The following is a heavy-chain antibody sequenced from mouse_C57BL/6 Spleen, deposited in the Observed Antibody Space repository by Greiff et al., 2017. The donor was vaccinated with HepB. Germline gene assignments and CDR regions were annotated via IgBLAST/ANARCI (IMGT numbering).Heavy chain of an antibody. Sequence: QVHVKQPGAELVKPGASVKLSCKASGYTFTSYWMQRVKQRPGQGLEWIGEIDPSDSYTNYNQKFKGKATLTVDTSSSTAYMQLSSLTSEDSAVYYCARGYFDVWGTGTTVTVSS. V-gene: IGHV1-50*01. J-gene: IGHJ1*03. CDR2: IDPSDSYT. CDR1: GYTFTSYW. CDR3: ARGYFDV.